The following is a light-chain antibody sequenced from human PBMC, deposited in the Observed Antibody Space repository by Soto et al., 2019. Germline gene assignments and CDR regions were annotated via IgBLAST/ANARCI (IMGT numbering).Light chain of an antibody. CDR1: QTISSTY. CDR3: QQYGSSPQT. CDR2: AAS. V-gene: IGKV3-20*01. J-gene: IGKJ1*01. Sequence: EIVLTQSPGALSLSPGDRATLYCRASQTISSTYLAWYQQKPGQAPRLLIYAASTRASGIPDRFSGSGSGTDFTLTISRLEPEDFAVYYCQQYGSSPQTFGQGTKVDIK.